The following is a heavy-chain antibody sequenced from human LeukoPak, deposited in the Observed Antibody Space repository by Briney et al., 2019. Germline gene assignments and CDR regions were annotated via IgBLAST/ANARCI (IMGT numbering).Heavy chain of an antibody. D-gene: IGHD4-17*01. CDR2: IYYSGST. CDR1: GGSISSSSYY. CDR3: ARGVIDYGEDNWFDP. Sequence: SETLSLTCTVSGGSISSSSYYWGWIRQPPGKGLEWIGSIYYSGSTYYNPSLKSRVTISVDTSKNQFSLKLSSVTAADTAVYYCARGVIDYGEDNWFDPWGQGTLVTVSS. V-gene: IGHV4-39*07. J-gene: IGHJ5*02.